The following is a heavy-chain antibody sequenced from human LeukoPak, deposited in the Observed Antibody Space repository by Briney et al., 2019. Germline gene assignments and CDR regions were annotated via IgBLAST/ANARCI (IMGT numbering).Heavy chain of an antibody. D-gene: IGHD1-26*01. CDR2: VDPEDGET. J-gene: IGHJ5*02. CDR1: GYTFTDYY. Sequence: ASVKISCKVSGYTFTDYYMHWVQQAPGKGLEWMGLVDPEDGETIYAEKFQGRVTITGDTSINTAYMALSSLRSEDTAVYYCDTLVGVYDWFDPWGEGGLVSVCS. CDR3: DTLVGVYDWFDP. V-gene: IGHV1-69-2*01.